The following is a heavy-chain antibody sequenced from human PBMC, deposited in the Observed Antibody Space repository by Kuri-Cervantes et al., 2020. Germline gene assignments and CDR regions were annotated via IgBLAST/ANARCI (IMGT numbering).Heavy chain of an antibody. CDR2: IYHSGST. D-gene: IGHD1-26*01. V-gene: IGHV4-38-2*02. CDR1: GHSISSGYY. CDR3: AREVGAGAFDI. Sequence: SETLSLTCAVSGHSISSGYYWAWIRQPPGKGLEWIGSIYHSGSTNYNPSLKSRVTISVDKSKNQFSLKLSSVTAADTAVYYCAREVGAGAFDIWGQGTMVTVSS. J-gene: IGHJ3*02.